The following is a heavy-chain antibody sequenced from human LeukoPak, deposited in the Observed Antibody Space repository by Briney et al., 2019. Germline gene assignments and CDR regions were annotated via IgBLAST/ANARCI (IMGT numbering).Heavy chain of an antibody. CDR1: GGSISSYY. D-gene: IGHD1-26*01. V-gene: IGHV4-4*07. CDR3: ARENSRSYREFEY. Sequence: SETLSLTCTVSGGSISSYYWSWIRQPAGKGLEWIGRIYTSGSTNYNASLKSRVSMSVDTSKNQFSLKLSSVTAADTAVFYCARENSRSYREFEYWGQGTLVTVS. J-gene: IGHJ4*02. CDR2: IYTSGST.